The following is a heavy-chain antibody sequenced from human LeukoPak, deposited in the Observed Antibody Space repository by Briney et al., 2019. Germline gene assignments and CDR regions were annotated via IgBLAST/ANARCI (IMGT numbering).Heavy chain of an antibody. D-gene: IGHD5-18*01. Sequence: ASVKVSCKASGYTFTSYGISWVRRAPGQGLEWMGWISAYNGNTNYAQKLQGRVTMTTDTSTSTAYMELRSLRSDDTAVYYCARGQLWLLSPHFDYWGQGTLVTVSS. J-gene: IGHJ4*02. CDR1: GYTFTSYG. V-gene: IGHV1-18*04. CDR2: ISAYNGNT. CDR3: ARGQLWLLSPHFDY.